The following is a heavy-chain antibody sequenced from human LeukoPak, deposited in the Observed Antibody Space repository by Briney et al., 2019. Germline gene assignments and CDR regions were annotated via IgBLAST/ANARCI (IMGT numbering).Heavy chain of an antibody. Sequence: HPGRSLRRSCAASGFTFDDHAMHWVRQPPGKGLEWVSGISWNSGSIGYADSVKGRFTISRDNAKNSVDLQMNSLRPEDTALYYCAKDGAGKTHHGLDVWGQGTTVPVSS. CDR1: GFTFDDHA. CDR2: ISWNSGSI. CDR3: AKDGAGKTHHGLDV. J-gene: IGHJ6*02. V-gene: IGHV3-9*01. D-gene: IGHD3-10*01.